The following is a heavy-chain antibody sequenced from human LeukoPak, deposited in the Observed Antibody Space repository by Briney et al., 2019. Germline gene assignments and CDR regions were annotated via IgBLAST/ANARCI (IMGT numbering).Heavy chain of an antibody. D-gene: IGHD5-18*01. CDR1: GGSFSSYY. CDR2: IYYSGST. V-gene: IGHV4-59*01. Sequence: SETLSLTCTVSGGSFSSYYWSWIRQPPGKGLEWMGYIYYSGSTNYNPSLKNRVTISVNTSKNQFSLKLRSVTAADTAVYYCARSTGYSYGITFYYYYGMDVWGQGTTVTVS. CDR3: ARSTGYSYGITFYYYYGMDV. J-gene: IGHJ6*02.